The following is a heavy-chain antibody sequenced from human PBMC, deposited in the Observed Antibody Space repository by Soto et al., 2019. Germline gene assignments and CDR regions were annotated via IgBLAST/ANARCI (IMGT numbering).Heavy chain of an antibody. CDR2: IIPIFGTP. CDR1: GGTFSTYT. V-gene: IGHV1-69*06. D-gene: IGHD2-15*01. CDR3: ARGLECRGYCLDKPTWFAP. Sequence: QVQLVQSGAEVKKPGSSMKVSCKASGGTFSTYTFSWVRQAPGQGLEWVGRIIPIFGTPYYSQKFQGRVTLTAEKSTSTVYMELSRLRSDDTAVYFCARGLECRGYCLDKPTWFAPWGQGTLVTVSS. J-gene: IGHJ5*02.